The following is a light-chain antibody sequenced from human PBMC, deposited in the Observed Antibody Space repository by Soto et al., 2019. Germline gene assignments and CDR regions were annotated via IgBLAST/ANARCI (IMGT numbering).Light chain of an antibody. CDR3: QQYDALPPA. Sequence: DIQLTQSPSSLSASVGDRVTITCQASQDVNNYLNWYQQKPGKAPKLLIYDASNLVRGVPSRFSGSGSGTDFTFPISTLQPEDFATYYGQQYDALPPAFGPGTTVDIK. J-gene: IGKJ3*01. CDR1: QDVNNY. CDR2: DAS. V-gene: IGKV1-33*01.